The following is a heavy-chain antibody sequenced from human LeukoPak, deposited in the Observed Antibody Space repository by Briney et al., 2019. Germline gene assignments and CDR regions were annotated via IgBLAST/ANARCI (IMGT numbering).Heavy chain of an antibody. J-gene: IGHJ4*02. CDR2: IRYDGSNK. V-gene: IGHV3-30*02. D-gene: IGHD2-2*02. Sequence: GGSLRLSCAASGFTFSSYGMHWVRQAPGKGLEWVAFIRYDGSNKYYADSVKGRFTISRDNSKNTLYLQMNSLRAEDTAVYYCAKDRRACSSTSCYTPPNLGYWGQGTLVTVSS. CDR1: GFTFSSYG. CDR3: AKDRRACSSTSCYTPPNLGY.